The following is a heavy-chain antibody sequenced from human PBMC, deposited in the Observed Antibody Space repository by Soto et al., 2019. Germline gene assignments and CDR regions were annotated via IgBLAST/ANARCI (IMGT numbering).Heavy chain of an antibody. V-gene: IGHV4-31*03. D-gene: IGHD2-15*01. Sequence: QVQLQESGPGLVKPSQTLSLTCTVSGGSISSGGYYWSWIRQHPGKGLEWIGYIYYSGSTYYNPSLKSRVTISVDTSKNQFSLKLSSVTAADTAVYYGARDSSGGGYCSGGSCYGMDVWGQGTTVTVSS. CDR2: IYYSGST. J-gene: IGHJ6*02. CDR3: ARDSSGGGYCSGGSCYGMDV. CDR1: GGSISSGGYY.